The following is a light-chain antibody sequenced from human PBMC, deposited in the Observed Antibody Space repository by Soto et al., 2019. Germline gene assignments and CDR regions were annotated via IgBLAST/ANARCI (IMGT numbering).Light chain of an antibody. Sequence: VVMTQSPLSLPVTLGQPASISCRSNQSLVHSDGIAYFSWFQQRPGRSPRRLIYKVSNRDSGVPARFSGSGSGTDFALKISRVEAEDVGVYYCMQGTHWPINFGQGTKVDI. CDR2: KVS. V-gene: IGKV2-30*02. CDR1: QSLVHSDGIAY. J-gene: IGKJ1*01. CDR3: MQGTHWPIN.